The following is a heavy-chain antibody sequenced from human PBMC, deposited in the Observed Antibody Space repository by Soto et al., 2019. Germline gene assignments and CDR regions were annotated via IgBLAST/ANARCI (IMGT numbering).Heavy chain of an antibody. CDR1: GFTFSSYG. Sequence: GGSLRLSCAASGFTFSSYGMHWVHQAPGKGLEWVAVISYDGSNKYYADSVKGRFTISRDNSKNTLYLQMNSLRAEDTAVYYCAKEGDIVVVPAAKRSGGSCYFDYWGQGTLVTVSS. V-gene: IGHV3-30*18. J-gene: IGHJ4*02. D-gene: IGHD2-2*01. CDR2: ISYDGSNK. CDR3: AKEGDIVVVPAAKRSGGSCYFDY.